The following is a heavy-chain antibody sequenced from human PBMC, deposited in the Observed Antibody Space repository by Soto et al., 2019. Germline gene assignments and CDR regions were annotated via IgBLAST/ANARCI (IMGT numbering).Heavy chain of an antibody. J-gene: IGHJ6*02. CDR3: ARSQPSSPILAIYYYSSYGMAI. CDR1: GGTFSSYA. D-gene: IGHD2-2*01. V-gene: IGHV1-69*01. CDR2: IIPISGTA. Sequence: QVQLVQSGAEVKKPGSSVKVSCKASGGTFSSYAISWVRQAPGQGLEWMGGIIPISGTANYAQKFQGRVTITADESTSTAYMELSSLRSEDTAVYYCARSQPSSPILAIYYYSSYGMAIWGPGPTVTASS.